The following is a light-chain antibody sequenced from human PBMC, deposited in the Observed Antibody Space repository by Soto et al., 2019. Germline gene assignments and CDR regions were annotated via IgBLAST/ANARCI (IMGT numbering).Light chain of an antibody. V-gene: IGLV2-14*01. CDR2: DVT. J-gene: IGLJ1*01. CDR1: SSDFGGYNY. Sequence: QSVLTQPASVSGFPGQSITISCTGTSSDFGGYNYVSWYQQHPVKAPKLMIYDVTNRPSGVSDRFSGSKSGNTASLTISGLQAEDEADYYCSSYTSSSTPYVFGTGTKVTVL. CDR3: SSYTSSSTPYV.